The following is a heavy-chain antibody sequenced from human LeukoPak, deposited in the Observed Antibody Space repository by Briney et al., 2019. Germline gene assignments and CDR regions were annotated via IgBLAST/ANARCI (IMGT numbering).Heavy chain of an antibody. D-gene: IGHD3-22*01. Sequence: GGSLRLSCAASGFTFSSYSMNWVRQAPGKGLEWVSSISSSSSYIYYADSVKGRFTISRDNAKNSLYLQMNSLRAEDTAVYYCAKYYYESSGYFYYFDYWGQGTLVTVSS. CDR1: GFTFSSYS. CDR2: ISSSSSYI. J-gene: IGHJ4*02. CDR3: AKYYYESSGYFYYFDY. V-gene: IGHV3-21*01.